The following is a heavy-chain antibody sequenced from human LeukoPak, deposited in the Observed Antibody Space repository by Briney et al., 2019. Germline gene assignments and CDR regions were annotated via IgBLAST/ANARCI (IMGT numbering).Heavy chain of an antibody. CDR3: ARALGGYYYYMDV. D-gene: IGHD3-16*01. V-gene: IGHV3-53*01. CDR2: IYSGGST. CDR1: GFTVSSNY. Sequence: GGSLRLSCAASGFTVSSNYMSWVRQAPGKGLEWVSVIYSGGSTYYADSVKGRFTISRDNSKNTLYLKMNSLTAEDTAVYYCARALGGYYYYMDVWGKGTTVTISS. J-gene: IGHJ6*03.